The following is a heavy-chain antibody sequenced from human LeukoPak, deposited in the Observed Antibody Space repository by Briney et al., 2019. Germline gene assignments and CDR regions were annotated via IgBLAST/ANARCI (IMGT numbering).Heavy chain of an antibody. Sequence: GGSLRLSCTASGFTFGDYAMSWVRQAPGKGLEGVGFIRSKAYGGTTEYAASVKGRFTISRDDSKSIDYLQMNSLKTEDTAVYYCTRVYYDILTGWDYYFDYWGQGTLVTVSS. V-gene: IGHV3-49*04. D-gene: IGHD3-9*01. CDR3: TRVYYDILTGWDYYFDY. CDR1: GFTFGDYA. CDR2: IRSKAYGGTT. J-gene: IGHJ4*02.